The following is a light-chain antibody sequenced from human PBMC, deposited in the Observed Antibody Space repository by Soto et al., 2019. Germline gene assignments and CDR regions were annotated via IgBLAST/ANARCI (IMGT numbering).Light chain of an antibody. CDR1: SSNIGAGYD. J-gene: IGLJ2*01. CDR3: QSYDSSLSGSV. Sequence: QPVLTQPPSVSGAPGQRVTISCTGSSSNIGAGYDVHWYQQLPGTAPKLLIYGNNNWPSGVPDRFSGSKSGTSASLAITGLQAEDEADYYCQSYDSSLSGSVFGGGTQLTVL. CDR2: GNN. V-gene: IGLV1-40*01.